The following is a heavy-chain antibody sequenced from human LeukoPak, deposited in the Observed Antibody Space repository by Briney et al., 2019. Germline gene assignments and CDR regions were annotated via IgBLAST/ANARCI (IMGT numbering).Heavy chain of an antibody. CDR2: IIPILGIA. J-gene: IGHJ3*02. V-gene: IGHV1-69*04. Sequence: ASVKVSCKASGGTFSSYAISWVRQAPGQGLEWMGRIIPILGIANYAQKFQGRVTITADKSTSTAYMELSSLRSEDTAVYYCARAVYYYDSSGHYAFDIWGQGTMVTVSS. CDR1: GGTFSSYA. CDR3: ARAVYYYDSSGHYAFDI. D-gene: IGHD3-22*01.